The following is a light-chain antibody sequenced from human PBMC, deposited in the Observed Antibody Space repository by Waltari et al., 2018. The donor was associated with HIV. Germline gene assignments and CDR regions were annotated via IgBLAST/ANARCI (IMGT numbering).Light chain of an antibody. CDR3: QSYDSSLSGWV. Sequence: QSVLPQPPSVSGAPGQRVTISCTGSGSNIRAGYDSHWYQQLPGTAPKLLIYGDSHRPSGVPDRFSCSKSGPSASLSITGLQAVDEADYYCQSYDSSLSGWVFGGGTKLTVL. V-gene: IGLV1-40*01. CDR1: GSNIRAGYD. CDR2: GDS. J-gene: IGLJ2*01.